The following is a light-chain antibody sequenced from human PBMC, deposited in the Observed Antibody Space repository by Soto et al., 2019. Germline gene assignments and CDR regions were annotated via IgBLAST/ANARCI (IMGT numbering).Light chain of an antibody. Sequence: VIWMTQSPSLLSASTGDRVTISCRTSQGVSSYLAWYQQKPGKAPELLIYAASTLQSGVPSRFSGSGSGTDFTITISCMQSEDFANYYCQQYYSFHQTFGQGTKVDIK. CDR3: QQYYSFHQT. V-gene: IGKV1D-8*01. CDR1: QGVSSY. J-gene: IGKJ1*01. CDR2: AAS.